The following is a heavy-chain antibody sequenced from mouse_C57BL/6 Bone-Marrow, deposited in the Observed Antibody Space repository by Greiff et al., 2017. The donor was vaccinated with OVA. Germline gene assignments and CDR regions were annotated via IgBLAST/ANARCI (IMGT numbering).Heavy chain of an antibody. J-gene: IGHJ2*01. CDR3: TREKGTGYYFDY. Sequence: QVQLQQSGAELVRPGASVTLSCKASGYTFTDYEMHWVKQTPVHGLEWIGAIDPETGGTAYNQKFKGKAILTADKSSSTAYMELRSLTSEDSAVYYCTREKGTGYYFDYWGQGTTLTVSS. D-gene: IGHD4-1*01. CDR1: GYTFTDYE. V-gene: IGHV1-15*01. CDR2: IDPETGGT.